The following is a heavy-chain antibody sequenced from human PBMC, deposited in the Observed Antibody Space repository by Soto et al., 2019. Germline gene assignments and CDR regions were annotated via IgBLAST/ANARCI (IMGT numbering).Heavy chain of an antibody. CDR1: GGTLSSYA. Sequence: HVQLVQSGAEVKKPGSSVKVSCKASGGTLSSYAISWVRQAPGQGLESLGGIIPIFGTANYAQKLQGRVTITADKSTSTAYMELSSLRSEDTAVYYCARGRYYYYGMDVWGQGTTVTVSS. J-gene: IGHJ6*02. CDR3: ARGRYYYYGMDV. V-gene: IGHV1-69*06. CDR2: IIPIFGTA.